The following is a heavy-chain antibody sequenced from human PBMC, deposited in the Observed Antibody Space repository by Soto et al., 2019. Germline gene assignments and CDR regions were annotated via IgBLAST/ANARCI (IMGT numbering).Heavy chain of an antibody. D-gene: IGHD5-18*01. V-gene: IGHV1-69*01. CDR1: GGTFSSYA. CDR2: IIPIFGTA. Sequence: QVQLVQSGAEVKKPGSSVKVSCKASGGTFSSYAISWVRQAPGQGLEWMGGIIPIFGTANYAQKFQGRFTMTADESTSTADMELSSLRSEDTAVYYCARVGYSYGYVEGVLRYWGQGTLVTVSS. J-gene: IGHJ4*02. CDR3: ARVGYSYGYVEGVLRY.